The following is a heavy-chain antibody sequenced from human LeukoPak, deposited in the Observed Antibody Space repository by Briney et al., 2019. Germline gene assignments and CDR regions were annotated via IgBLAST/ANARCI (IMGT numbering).Heavy chain of an antibody. D-gene: IGHD3-10*01. CDR1: GFIFDSYN. V-gene: IGHV3-48*02. CDR2: ISSSSNTI. CDR3: TRDTFGARDS. Sequence: GGSLRLSCAASGFIFDSYNMNWVRQAPGKGLEWVSHISSSSNTIYYADSVKGRFTISRDNAKNSLFLQMNSLRDEDTAVYYCTRDTFGARDSWGQGTLVTVSS. J-gene: IGHJ4*02.